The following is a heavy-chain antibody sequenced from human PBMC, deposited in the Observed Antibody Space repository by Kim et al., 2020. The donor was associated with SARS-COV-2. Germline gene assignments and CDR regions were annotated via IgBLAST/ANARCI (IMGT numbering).Heavy chain of an antibody. Sequence: SETLSLTCTVSSDSISGSRDFWGWIRQPPGRGLDWIGTIYSTGSTYYTPSLKSRVTMSVDTSKNQFSLKLTSVTAADTAVYFCARHKSPQALGPDYWGQGTLVTVSS. V-gene: IGHV4-39*01. CDR3: ARHKSPQALGPDY. J-gene: IGHJ4*02. CDR2: IYSTGST. CDR1: SDSISGSRDF.